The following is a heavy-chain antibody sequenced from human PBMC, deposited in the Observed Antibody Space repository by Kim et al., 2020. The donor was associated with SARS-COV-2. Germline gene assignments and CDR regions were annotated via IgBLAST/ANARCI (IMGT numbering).Heavy chain of an antibody. J-gene: IGHJ6*03. V-gene: IGHV4-59*08. Sequence: SETLSLTCTVSGGSISSYYWSWIRQPPGKGLEWIGYIYYSGSTNYNPSLKSRVTISVDTSKNQFSLKLSSVTAADTAVYYCARLVFFYYYMDVWGKGTTVTVSS. CDR1: GGSISSYY. CDR3: ARLVFFYYYMDV. CDR2: IYYSGST.